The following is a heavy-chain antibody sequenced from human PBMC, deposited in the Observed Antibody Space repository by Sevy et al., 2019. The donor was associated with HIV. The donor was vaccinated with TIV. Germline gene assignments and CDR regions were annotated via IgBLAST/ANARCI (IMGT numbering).Heavy chain of an antibody. CDR2: IYHSGST. CDR3: ARDSRENYYGSWSYYDY. J-gene: IGHJ4*02. V-gene: IGHV4-38-2*02. Sequence: SETLSLTCAVSGYSISSGYYWGWIRQPPGKGLEWIGSIYHSGSTYYNPSLKSRVTISVDTSKNQFSLKLSSVTAADTAVYYCARDSRENYYGSWSYYDYWGQGTLVTVSS. D-gene: IGHD3-10*01. CDR1: GYSISSGYY.